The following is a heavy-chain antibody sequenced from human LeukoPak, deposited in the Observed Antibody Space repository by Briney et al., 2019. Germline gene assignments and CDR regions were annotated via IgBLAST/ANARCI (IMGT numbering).Heavy chain of an antibody. CDR3: ARGQWLVDY. D-gene: IGHD6-19*01. V-gene: IGHV4-59*01. CDR1: GGSISSYY. CDR2: IYYSGST. J-gene: IGHJ4*02. Sequence: SETLSLTCTVSGGSISSYYWSWIRQPPGKGLEWIGYIYYSGSTNYNPSLKSRVTISVDTSKNQFPLKLSSVTAADAAVYYCARGQWLVDYWGQGTLVTVSS.